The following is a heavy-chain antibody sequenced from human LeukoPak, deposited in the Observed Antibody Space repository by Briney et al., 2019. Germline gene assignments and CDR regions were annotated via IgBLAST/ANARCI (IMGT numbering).Heavy chain of an antibody. V-gene: IGHV3-9*01. CDR3: ARFGSGSHYPYYYYGMDV. D-gene: IGHD3-10*01. Sequence: GGSLRLSCAASGFTFDDYAMHWVRQAPGKGLEWVSGISWNSGSIGYADSVKGRFTISRDNAKNSLYLQMNSLSAEDTAVYYCARFGSGSHYPYYYYGMDVWGQGTTVTVSS. CDR2: ISWNSGSI. J-gene: IGHJ6*02. CDR1: GFTFDDYA.